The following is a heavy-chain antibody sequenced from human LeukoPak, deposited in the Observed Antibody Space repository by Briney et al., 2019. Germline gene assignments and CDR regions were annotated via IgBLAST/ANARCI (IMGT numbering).Heavy chain of an antibody. J-gene: IGHJ4*02. CDR1: GGSISSSGSY. V-gene: IGHV4-39*01. Sequence: KPSETLSLTCTVSGGSISSSGSYWGWIRQPPGKGLEWIGNINYSGSTQYNPSLNSRVTISVDTSTNQFSLKLSSVTAADTAVYYCTRRLYYGSAYWPDCWGQGTLVTVSS. D-gene: IGHD3-22*01. CDR3: TRRLYYGSAYWPDC. CDR2: INYSGST.